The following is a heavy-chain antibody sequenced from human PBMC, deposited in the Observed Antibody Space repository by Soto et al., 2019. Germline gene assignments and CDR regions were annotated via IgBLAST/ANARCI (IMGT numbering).Heavy chain of an antibody. V-gene: IGHV1-69*13. J-gene: IGHJ4*02. Sequence: SVKVSCKASGGTFSSYAISWVRQAPGQGLEWMGGIIPIFGTANYAQKFQGRVTITADESTSTAYMELSSLRSEDTAVYYCARIAVVPAAIDSWNAVDYWGQGTLVTVSS. D-gene: IGHD2-2*02. CDR1: GGTFSSYA. CDR3: ARIAVVPAAIDSWNAVDY. CDR2: IIPIFGTA.